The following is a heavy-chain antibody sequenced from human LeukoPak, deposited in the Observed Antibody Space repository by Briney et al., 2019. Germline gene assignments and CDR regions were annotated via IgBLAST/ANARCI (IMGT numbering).Heavy chain of an antibody. CDR1: GFTFNNAW. V-gene: IGHV3-15*01. J-gene: IGHJ4*02. CDR3: TTPARVGGTSLDY. D-gene: IGHD1-26*01. Sequence: KSGGSLRLSCAASGFTFNNAWMTWVRQAPGKGLEWVGRIRAKTDGGTTDYAAPVKVRFTISRDDSKNTLYLQLNSLKIEDTAIYYCTTPARVGGTSLDYWGQGTLVTVSS. CDR2: IRAKTDGGTT.